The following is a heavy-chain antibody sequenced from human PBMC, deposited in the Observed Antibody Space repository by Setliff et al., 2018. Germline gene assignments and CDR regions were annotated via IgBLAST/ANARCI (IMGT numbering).Heavy chain of an antibody. CDR2: IDPEDGKT. CDR1: GYTSTDDY. J-gene: IGHJ4*02. D-gene: IGHD5-18*01. Sequence: GASVKVSCKASGYTSTDDYMYWVKQAPGKGLEWMGRIDPEDGKTVYAEKFQGRVIISADTSIDTVYLEIDSLRSEDTAVYYCAFRRGYIYGLDNWGQGTLVTVSS. V-gene: IGHV1-69-2*01. CDR3: AFRRGYIYGLDN.